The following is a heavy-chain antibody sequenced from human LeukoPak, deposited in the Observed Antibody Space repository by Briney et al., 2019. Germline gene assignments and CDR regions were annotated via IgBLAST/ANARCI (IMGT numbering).Heavy chain of an antibody. D-gene: IGHD3-3*01. CDR1: GFTFSSYS. Sequence: GGSLRLSCAASGFTFSSYSMNWVRQAPGKGLEWVSYISSSSNTIYYADSVKGRFTISRDNAKNSLYLQMNSLRAEDTAVYYCARRTTIFGVVHPFDYWGQGTLVTVSS. J-gene: IGHJ4*02. V-gene: IGHV3-48*04. CDR3: ARRTTIFGVVHPFDY. CDR2: ISSSSNTI.